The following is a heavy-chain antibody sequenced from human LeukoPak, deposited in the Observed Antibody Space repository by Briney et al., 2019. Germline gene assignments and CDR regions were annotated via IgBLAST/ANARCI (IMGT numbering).Heavy chain of an antibody. J-gene: IGHJ4*02. Sequence: PSETLSLTCTVSGASISSSSYYWGWIRQPPGKGLEWIGSIYYSGSTYYNPSLKSRVTISVDTSKNQFSLKLSSVTAADTAVYYCAPYYYDSSGYYYWGQGTLVTVSS. CDR3: APYYYDSSGYYY. CDR1: GASISSSSYY. CDR2: IYYSGST. D-gene: IGHD3-22*01. V-gene: IGHV4-39*01.